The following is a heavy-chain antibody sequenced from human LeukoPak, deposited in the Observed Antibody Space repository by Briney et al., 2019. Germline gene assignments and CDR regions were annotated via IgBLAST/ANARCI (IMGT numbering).Heavy chain of an antibody. CDR1: GYTFTTCA. V-gene: IGHV1-3*01. Sequence: ASVKVSCKTFGYTFTTCAVHWVRQAPGQRLEWMGWIHADSGNTKYSQKLQGRVAIARDPSASTIYMELTSLRIEDTAVYFCTIGLAGDWDAFDIWGLGTMVTVSS. J-gene: IGHJ3*02. CDR2: IHADSGNT. CDR3: TIGLAGDWDAFDI. D-gene: IGHD6-19*01.